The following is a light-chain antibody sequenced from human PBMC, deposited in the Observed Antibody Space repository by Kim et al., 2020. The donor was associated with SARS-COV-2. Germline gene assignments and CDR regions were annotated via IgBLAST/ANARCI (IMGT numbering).Light chain of an antibody. V-gene: IGLV3-19*01. CDR1: SRRIYY. J-gene: IGLJ2*01. CDR3: NSRDSNDNGV. Sequence: AWGQTIRITCQGDSRRIYYATWYQKTPGQAPLLVIDGKNNRPSGIPDRFSGSSSGNTASLTITGTQAGDEAYYYCNSRDSNDNGVFGGGTQLTVL. CDR2: GKN.